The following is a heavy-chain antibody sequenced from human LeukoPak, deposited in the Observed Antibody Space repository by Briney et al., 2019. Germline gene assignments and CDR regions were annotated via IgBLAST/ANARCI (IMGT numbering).Heavy chain of an antibody. CDR2: IIPIFGTA. Sequence: SVKVSCKASGGTFSSYAISWVRQAPGQGLEWMGGIIPIFGTANYAQKFQGRVTITADESTSTAYMELRSLRSDDTAVYYCARDPAGRGIVATPPSYWGQGTLVTVSS. D-gene: IGHD5-12*01. CDR1: GGTFSSYA. V-gene: IGHV1-69*01. CDR3: ARDPAGRGIVATPPSY. J-gene: IGHJ4*02.